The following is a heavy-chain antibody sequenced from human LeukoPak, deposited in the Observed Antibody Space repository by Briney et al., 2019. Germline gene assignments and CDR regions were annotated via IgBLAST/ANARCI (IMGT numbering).Heavy chain of an antibody. Sequence: PGGSLRLSCVASGFTFRTIAMSWVRQAPGKGLEWVSDISGSGDRTDYADSVKGRFTISRDNSKNTLYLQMNSLRAEDTAVYYCAKTSSSWYGAVAFDIWGQGTMVTVSS. J-gene: IGHJ3*02. CDR3: AKTSSSWYGAVAFDI. CDR1: GFTFRTIA. CDR2: ISGSGDRT. D-gene: IGHD6-13*01. V-gene: IGHV3-23*01.